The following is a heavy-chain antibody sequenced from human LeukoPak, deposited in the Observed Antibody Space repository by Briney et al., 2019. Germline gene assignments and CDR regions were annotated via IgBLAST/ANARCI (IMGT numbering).Heavy chain of an antibody. V-gene: IGHV6-1*01. CDR1: GDSFSSNSAA. Sequence: SQTLSLTCAISGDSFSSNSAAWNWIRQSPSRGLEWLGRTYYRSEWYNDYALSVKSRITINPDTSKNQFSLQLNSVTPEDAAVYYCAKSKLGENGFDIWGQGTVVTVSS. J-gene: IGHJ3*02. D-gene: IGHD7-27*01. CDR2: TYYRSEWYN. CDR3: AKSKLGENGFDI.